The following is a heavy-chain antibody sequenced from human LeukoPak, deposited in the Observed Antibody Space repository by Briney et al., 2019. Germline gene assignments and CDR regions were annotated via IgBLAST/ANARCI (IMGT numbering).Heavy chain of an antibody. CDR3: AREDSSSWYGTVAFDS. V-gene: IGHV1-18*01. J-gene: IGHJ4*02. D-gene: IGHD6-13*01. CDR2: ISAYNGNT. CDR1: GYTFTSYG. Sequence: ASVKVSCKASGYTFTSYGISWVRQAPGQGLEWMGWISAYNGNTNYAQKLQGRVTMTTDTSTSTAYMELRSLRSDDTAVYYCAREDSSSWYGTVAFDSGGQGTLVTVSS.